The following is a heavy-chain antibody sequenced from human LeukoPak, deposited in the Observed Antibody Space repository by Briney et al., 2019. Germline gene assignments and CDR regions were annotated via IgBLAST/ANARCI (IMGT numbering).Heavy chain of an antibody. Sequence: SETLSLTCTVSGGSISSGGYYWSWIRQHPGKGLEWIGYIYYSGSTYYNPSLKSRVTISVDTSKNQFSLKLSSVTAADTAVYYCARDRGEATAYSWFDPWGQGTLVTVSS. D-gene: IGHD3-16*01. CDR3: ARDRGEATAYSWFDP. CDR1: GGSISSGGYY. J-gene: IGHJ5*02. CDR2: IYYSGST. V-gene: IGHV4-31*03.